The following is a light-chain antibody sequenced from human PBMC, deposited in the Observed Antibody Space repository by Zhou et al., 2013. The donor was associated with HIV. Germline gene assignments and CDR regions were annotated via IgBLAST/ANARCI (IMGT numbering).Light chain of an antibody. Sequence: EVVMTQSPSTLSVSPGERVTLSCRASQNVFSNLAWYQQKPGQAPSLLIYDTSTRATGVPARFSGSGSGRDFTLTISKLEPEDFALYFCQQSGGSPPYTFGQGTKLEVK. J-gene: IGKJ2*01. CDR2: DTS. V-gene: IGKV3-20*01. CDR3: QQSGGSPPYT. CDR1: QNVFSN.